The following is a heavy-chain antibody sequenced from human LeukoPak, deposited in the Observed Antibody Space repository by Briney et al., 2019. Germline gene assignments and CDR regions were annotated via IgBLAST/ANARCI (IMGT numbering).Heavy chain of an antibody. D-gene: IGHD1-26*01. Sequence: PSETLSLTCAVYGGSFSGYYWSWIRQPPGKGLEWIGEINHSGSTNYNPSLKSRVTISVDTSKNQFSLKLSSVTAADTAVYYCARIGGGSWERLTHYYYMDVWGKGTTVTVSS. CDR3: ARIGGGSWERLTHYYYMDV. V-gene: IGHV4-34*01. CDR1: GGSFSGYY. CDR2: INHSGST. J-gene: IGHJ6*03.